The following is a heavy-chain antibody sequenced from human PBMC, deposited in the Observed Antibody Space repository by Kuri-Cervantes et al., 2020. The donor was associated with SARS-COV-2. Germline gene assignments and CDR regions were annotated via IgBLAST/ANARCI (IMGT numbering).Heavy chain of an antibody. D-gene: IGHD5-18*01. CDR1: GFTFSSYS. Sequence: GESLKISCAASGFTFSSYSMNWVRQAPGKGLEWVSSISSSSSYISHADSMKGRFTISRDNAKNSLYLQMNSLRAEDTAVYYCARVGRYSYGFDYWGQGTLVTVSS. V-gene: IGHV3-21*01. J-gene: IGHJ4*02. CDR2: ISSSSSYI. CDR3: ARVGRYSYGFDY.